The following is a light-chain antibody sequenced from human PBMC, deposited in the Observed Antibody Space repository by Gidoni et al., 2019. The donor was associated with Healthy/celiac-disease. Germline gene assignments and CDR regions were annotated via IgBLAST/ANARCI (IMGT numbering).Light chain of an antibody. J-gene: IGLJ2*01. CDR3: QAWDSSKGGV. Sequence: SYELPQPPSVSVSPGKTASITCSGDKLGDKYACWYQQKPGQSPVLVIYQDSKRPSGTPERFSGSNSGNTATLTISGTQAMDEADYYCQAWDSSKGGVFGGGTKLTVL. V-gene: IGLV3-1*01. CDR1: KLGDKY. CDR2: QDS.